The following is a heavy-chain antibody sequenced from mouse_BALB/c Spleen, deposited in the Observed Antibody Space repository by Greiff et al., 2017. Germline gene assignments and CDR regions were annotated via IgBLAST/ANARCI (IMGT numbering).Heavy chain of an antibody. CDR1: GYTFTSYV. V-gene: IGHV1-14*01. CDR3: AEGHGNTGAWFAY. D-gene: IGHD2-1*01. CDR2: INPYNDGT. Sequence: EVQLQQSGPELVKPGASVKMSCKASGYTFTSYVMHWVKQKPGQGLEWIGYINPYNDGTKYNEKFKGKATLTSDKSSSTAYMELSSLTSEDSAVYYCAEGHGNTGAWFAYWGQGTLVTVSA. J-gene: IGHJ3*01.